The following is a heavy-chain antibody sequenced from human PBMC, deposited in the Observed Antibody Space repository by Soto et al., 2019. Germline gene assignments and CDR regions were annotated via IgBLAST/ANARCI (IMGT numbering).Heavy chain of an antibody. J-gene: IGHJ4*02. CDR3: AKPREQYYYDSSGYYGYFDY. D-gene: IGHD3-22*01. CDR2: ISGSGGST. CDR1: GFTFSSYA. V-gene: IGHV3-23*01. Sequence: GESLKISCAASGFTFSSYAMSWVRQAPGKGLEWVSAISGSGGSTYYADSVKGRFTISRDNSKNTLYLQMNSLRAEDTAVYYCAKPREQYYYDSSGYYGYFDYWGQGTLVTVSS.